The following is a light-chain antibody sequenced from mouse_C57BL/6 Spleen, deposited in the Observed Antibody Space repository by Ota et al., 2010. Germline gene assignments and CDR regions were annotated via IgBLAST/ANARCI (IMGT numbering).Light chain of an antibody. V-gene: IGKV6-23*01. J-gene: IGKJ5*01. CDR1: QDVDTG. CDR3: QQYSTYPALT. Sequence: DIVMTQSHKFMSTSVGDRVSITCKASQDVDTGVAWYQQKPGQSPKLLIYWASTRHTGVPDRFTGSGSGTDFTLTISNVQSEDLADYFCQQYSTYPALTFGAGTKLELK. CDR2: WAS.